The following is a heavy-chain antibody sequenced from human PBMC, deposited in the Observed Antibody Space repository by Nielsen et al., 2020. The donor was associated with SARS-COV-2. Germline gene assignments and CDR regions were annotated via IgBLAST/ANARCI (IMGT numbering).Heavy chain of an antibody. D-gene: IGHD5-12*01. CDR3: ASHIVATGAFDY. V-gene: IGHV3-9*01. Sequence: SLKISCAASGFTFDDYAMHWVRQAPGKGLEWVSGISWNSGSIGYADSVKGRFTISRDNAKNSLYLQMNSLRAEDTAVYYCASHIVATGAFDYWGQGTLVTVSS. CDR2: ISWNSGSI. J-gene: IGHJ4*02. CDR1: GFTFDDYA.